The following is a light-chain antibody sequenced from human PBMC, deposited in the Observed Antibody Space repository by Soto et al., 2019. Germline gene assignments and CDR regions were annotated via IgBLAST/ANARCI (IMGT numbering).Light chain of an antibody. J-gene: IGLJ7*01. CDR2: DDR. V-gene: IGLV1-40*01. CDR3: QSYDISLRALV. Sequence: QSVLAQPPSVSGAPGQRVTISCTGSSSNIGAGYDVHWYQQLPGTAPKLLIDDDRNRPSGVPDRFSDSKSGTSASLAITGLQAEDEADYYCQSYDISLRALVFGGGTQLTVL. CDR1: SSNIGAGYD.